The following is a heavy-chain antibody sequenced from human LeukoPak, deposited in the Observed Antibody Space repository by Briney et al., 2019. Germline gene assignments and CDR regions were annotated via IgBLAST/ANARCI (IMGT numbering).Heavy chain of an antibody. D-gene: IGHD2-2*01. CDR3: ARDPSVVPAANLNWLDP. V-gene: IGHV1-18*01. J-gene: IGHJ5*02. Sequence: ASVKVSCKASGYTFTSYGISWVRQAPGQGLEWMGWISAYNGNTNYAQKLQGRVTMTTDTSTSTAYMELRSLRSDDTAVYYCARDPSVVPAANLNWLDPWGQGTLVTVSS. CDR2: ISAYNGNT. CDR1: GYTFTSYG.